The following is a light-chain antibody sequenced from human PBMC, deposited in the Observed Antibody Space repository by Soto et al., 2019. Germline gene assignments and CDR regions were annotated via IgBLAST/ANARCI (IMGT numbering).Light chain of an antibody. V-gene: IGLV2-23*02. Sequence: QSALTQPASVSGSPGQSITISCTGTSSDVGSYTLVSWYQQHPGKVPKLMIYEVTKRPSGVSNRFSGSKSGNTASLTISGLQAEDEADYYCCAYAGSSTFVIFGGGTKLTVL. CDR2: EVT. CDR3: CAYAGSSTFVI. J-gene: IGLJ2*01. CDR1: SSDVGSYTL.